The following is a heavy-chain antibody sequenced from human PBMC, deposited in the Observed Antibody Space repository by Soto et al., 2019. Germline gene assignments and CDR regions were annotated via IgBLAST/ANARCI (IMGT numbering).Heavy chain of an antibody. V-gene: IGHV3-74*01. D-gene: IGHD2-2*02. CDR2: INSDGSST. Sequence: PGGSLRLSCAASGFTFSSYWMHWVRQAPGKGLVWVSRINSDGSSTSYADSVKGRFTISRDNAKNTLYLQMNSLRAEDTAVYYCARGGYCSSTSCYKFRWFDPWGQGTLVTVSS. J-gene: IGHJ5*02. CDR3: ARGGYCSSTSCYKFRWFDP. CDR1: GFTFSSYW.